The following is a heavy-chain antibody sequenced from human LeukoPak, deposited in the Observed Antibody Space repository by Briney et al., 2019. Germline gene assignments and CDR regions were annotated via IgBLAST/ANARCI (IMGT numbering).Heavy chain of an antibody. V-gene: IGHV4-34*01. CDR3: ASRASGYSYGPASFDY. D-gene: IGHD5-18*01. CDR1: GGSFSGYY. Sequence: SETLSLTCAVYGGSFSGYYWSWIRQPPGKGLEWIGEINHSGSTNYNPSLKSRVTISVDTPKNQFSLKLSSVTAADTAVYYCASRASGYSYGPASFDYWGQGTLVTVSS. CDR2: INHSGST. J-gene: IGHJ4*02.